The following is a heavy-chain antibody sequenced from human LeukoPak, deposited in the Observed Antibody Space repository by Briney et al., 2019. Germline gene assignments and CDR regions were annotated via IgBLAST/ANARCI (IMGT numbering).Heavy chain of an antibody. CDR3: AKDIVVVVAASFDY. V-gene: IGHV3-23*01. Sequence: GGSLRLSCAASGFTFSSYAMSWVRQAPGKGLEWVSAISGSGGSTYYADSVKGRFTTSRDNSKNTLYLQMNSLRAEDTAVYYCAKDIVVVVAASFDYWGQGTLVTVSS. CDR1: GFTFSSYA. CDR2: ISGSGGST. D-gene: IGHD2-15*01. J-gene: IGHJ4*02.